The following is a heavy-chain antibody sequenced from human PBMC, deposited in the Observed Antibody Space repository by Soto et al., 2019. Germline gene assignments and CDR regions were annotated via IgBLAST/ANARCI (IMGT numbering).Heavy chain of an antibody. J-gene: IGHJ5*02. CDR3: ARDILGYCSGGSCYPGHSNWFDP. CDR1: GFTFSSYG. V-gene: IGHV3-33*01. CDR2: IWYDGSNK. D-gene: IGHD2-15*01. Sequence: QVQLVESGGGVVQPGRSLRLSCAASGFTFSSYGMHWVRQAPGKGLEWVAVIWYDGSNKYYADSVKGRFTISRDNSKNTLDLQMNSLRAEDTAVYYCARDILGYCSGGSCYPGHSNWFDPWGQGTLVTVSS.